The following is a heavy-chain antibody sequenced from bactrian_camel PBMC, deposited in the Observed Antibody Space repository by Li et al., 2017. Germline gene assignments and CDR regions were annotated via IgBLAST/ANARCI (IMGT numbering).Heavy chain of an antibody. V-gene: IGHV3S26*01. CDR3: AADIRNRVRPGGSCPLYITECNY. CDR1: GYTYSTSC. D-gene: IGHD6*01. J-gene: IGHJ4*01. Sequence: VQLVESGGGSVQAGGSLRLSCKVSGYTYSTSCMGWFRQAPGKEREGVAVIYSHDEKTTYADSVEGRFTVSEDIAKKTLYLQMDSLQPEDTAMYYCAADIRNRVRPGGSCPLYITECNYWGQGTQVTVS. CDR2: IYSHDEKT.